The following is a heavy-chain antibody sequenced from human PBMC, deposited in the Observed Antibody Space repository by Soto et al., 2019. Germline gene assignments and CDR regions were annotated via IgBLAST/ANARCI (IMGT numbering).Heavy chain of an antibody. V-gene: IGHV4-39*01. CDR1: GGSISSSSYY. CDR3: ASPPPTPFYYMDV. Sequence: QLQLQESGPGLVKPSETLSLTCAVYGGSISSSSYYWGWIRQPPRKGLEWIGGIYYSGSTYYNPSLKSRVSISVDTSKNQFSLKLSSVTAADTAVYYCASPPPTPFYYMDVWGKGTTVTVSS. CDR2: IYYSGST. J-gene: IGHJ6*03.